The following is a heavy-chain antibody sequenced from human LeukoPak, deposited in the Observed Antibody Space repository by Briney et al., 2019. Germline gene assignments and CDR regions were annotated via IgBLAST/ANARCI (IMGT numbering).Heavy chain of an antibody. J-gene: IGHJ3*02. CDR2: ISYDGSNK. D-gene: IGHD3-10*01. Sequence: GGSLRLSCAASGFTFSSYGMHWVRQAPGKGLEWVAVISYDGSNKYYADSVKGRFTISRDNSKNTLYLQMNSLRAEDTAVYYCAKVDGAGSYYDAFDIWGQGKMVTVSS. CDR3: AKVDGAGSYYDAFDI. V-gene: IGHV3-30*18. CDR1: GFTFSSYG.